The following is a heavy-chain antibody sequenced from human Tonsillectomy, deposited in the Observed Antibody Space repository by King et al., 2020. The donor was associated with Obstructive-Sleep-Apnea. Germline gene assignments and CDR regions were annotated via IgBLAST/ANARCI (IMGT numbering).Heavy chain of an antibody. CDR2: ISRNNITI. V-gene: IGHV3-48*04. Sequence: VQLVESGGGLVQPGGSLRLSCAASRFTFSSYSMNWVRQAPGKGLEWVSYISRNNITIYYADSVKGRFTISRDNAKNSLYLQMTSLRAEDTAVYFCARDGLDYYVLTGLPWGQGTLVTVSS. D-gene: IGHD3-9*01. CDR3: ARDGLDYYVLTGLP. J-gene: IGHJ5*02. CDR1: RFTFSSYS.